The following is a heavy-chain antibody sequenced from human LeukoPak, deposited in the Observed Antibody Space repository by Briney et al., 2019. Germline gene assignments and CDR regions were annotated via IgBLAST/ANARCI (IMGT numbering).Heavy chain of an antibody. J-gene: IGHJ4*02. Sequence: GRSLRLSCTASGFAFGSYAMYWVRQAPGKGLEWVSGIFGSGGSAHYADSVKGRFTISRDNSKNTVYLEMNSLGVEDTAVYYCAKTTVGYSSGRFPGWPADYWGQGTLVTVSS. CDR1: GFAFGSYA. CDR3: AKTTVGYSSGRFPGWPADY. V-gene: IGHV3-23*01. CDR2: IFGSGGSA. D-gene: IGHD5-18*01.